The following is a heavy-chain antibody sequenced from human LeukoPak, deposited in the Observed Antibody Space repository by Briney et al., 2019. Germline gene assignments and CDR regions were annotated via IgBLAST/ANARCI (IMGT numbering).Heavy chain of an antibody. CDR1: GGSISSGSYY. Sequence: PSETLSLTCTVSGGSISSGSYYWSWIRQPAGKGLEWIGRIYTSGSTNYNPSLKSRVTISVDASKNQFSLKLSSVTAADTAVYYCAALGSSRSYWGQGTLVTVSS. CDR3: AALGSSRSY. J-gene: IGHJ4*02. V-gene: IGHV4-61*02. D-gene: IGHD6-6*01. CDR2: IYTSGST.